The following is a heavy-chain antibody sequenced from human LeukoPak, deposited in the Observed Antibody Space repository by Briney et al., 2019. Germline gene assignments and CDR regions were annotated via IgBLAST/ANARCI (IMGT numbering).Heavy chain of an antibody. CDR2: TYSAGNT. CDR3: ARTATNRPDDAFDI. V-gene: IGHV3-53*01. J-gene: IGHJ3*02. Sequence: PGGSLRLSCAASGFTVSNNYMSWVRQAPGKGLEWVSFTYSAGNTYYADSVKGRFTISRDNSKNTLYLQINSLRAEDTAVYYCARTATNRPDDAFDIWGQGTKVTVSS. CDR1: GFTVSNNY. D-gene: IGHD6-25*01.